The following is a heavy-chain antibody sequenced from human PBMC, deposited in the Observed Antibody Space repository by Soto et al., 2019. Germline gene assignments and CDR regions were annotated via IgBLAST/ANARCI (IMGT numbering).Heavy chain of an antibody. Sequence: QVQLVQSGGEVKRPGASVKVSCKASGDTFSNFNFNWVRQATGQGPEWMGWMYPNNGQTAYARTFQGRVTMTWYSSTSTAYMELSSLTSQDTAVYYCATMIRGLIHWLDPWGQGTLVTVSS. CDR3: ATMIRGLIHWLDP. D-gene: IGHD3-16*01. V-gene: IGHV1-8*01. CDR1: GDTFSNFN. CDR2: MYPNNGQT. J-gene: IGHJ5*02.